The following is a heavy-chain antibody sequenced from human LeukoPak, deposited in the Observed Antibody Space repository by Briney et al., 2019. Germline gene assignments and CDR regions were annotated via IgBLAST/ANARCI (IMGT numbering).Heavy chain of an antibody. V-gene: IGHV4-34*01. Sequence: SETLSLTCGVSGGSFSISYWSWIRQPPGKGLEWIGQIYHSGGANYNPSLRSRVTISIDTSKNQLSLRLSSVTAADTAVYYCARDGIYGDYKYYFDYWGQGTLVTASS. J-gene: IGHJ4*02. CDR2: IYHSGGA. CDR3: ARDGIYGDYKYYFDY. D-gene: IGHD4-17*01. CDR1: GGSFSISY.